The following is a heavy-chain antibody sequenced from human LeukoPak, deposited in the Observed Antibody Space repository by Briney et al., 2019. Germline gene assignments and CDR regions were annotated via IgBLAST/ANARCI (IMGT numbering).Heavy chain of an antibody. CDR3: ARDNADYGSHWFDP. D-gene: IGHD4-17*01. Sequence: PSETLSLTCTVSGGSINSNYWSWIRQPAGKGLESIGRIYMSGSTNYNPSLNRRVTMSIDTSKNQFSLQLNSVTAADAAVYYCARDNADYGSHWFDPWGQGTLVTVSS. J-gene: IGHJ5*02. V-gene: IGHV4-4*07. CDR1: GGSINSNY. CDR2: IYMSGST.